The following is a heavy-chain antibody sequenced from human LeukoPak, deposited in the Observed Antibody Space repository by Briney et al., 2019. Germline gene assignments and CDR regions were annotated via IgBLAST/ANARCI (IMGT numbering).Heavy chain of an antibody. Sequence: SETLSLTCTVSGYSISSGYYWGWIRQPPGQGLEWIGSIYHSGSTYYNPSLKSRVTISVDTSKNQFSLKLSSVTAADTAVYYCARERGRSYYDYWGQGTLVTVSS. CDR2: IYHSGST. V-gene: IGHV4-38-2*02. D-gene: IGHD3-16*01. CDR3: ARERGRSYYDY. J-gene: IGHJ4*02. CDR1: GYSISSGYY.